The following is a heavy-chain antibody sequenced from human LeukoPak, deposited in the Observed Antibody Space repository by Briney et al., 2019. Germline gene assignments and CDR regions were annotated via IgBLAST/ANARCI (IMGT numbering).Heavy chain of an antibody. J-gene: IGHJ3*02. CDR2: MNPNSGNT. V-gene: IGHV1-8*01. CDR1: GYTFTSYD. Sequence: ASVKVSCKASGYTFTSYDINWVRQATGQGLEWMGWMNPNSGNTGYAQKFQGRVTMTRNSSISTAYMELSSLRSEDTAVYYCARANPITLVAFDIWGQGTMVTVSS. D-gene: IGHD3-10*01. CDR3: ARANPITLVAFDI.